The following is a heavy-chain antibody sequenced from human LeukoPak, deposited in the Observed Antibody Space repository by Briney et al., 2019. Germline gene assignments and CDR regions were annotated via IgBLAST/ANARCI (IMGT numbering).Heavy chain of an antibody. V-gene: IGHV3-30-3*01. Sequence: GGSLRLSCAASGFTFSSYAMHWVRQAPGKGLEWVAVISYDGSNKYYADSVKGRFTISRDNSKNTLYLQMNSLRAEDTAVYYCARDFTPGVDTAMVPDYWGQGTLVTVSS. CDR3: ARDFTPGVDTAMVPDY. J-gene: IGHJ4*02. D-gene: IGHD5-18*01. CDR2: ISYDGSNK. CDR1: GFTFSSYA.